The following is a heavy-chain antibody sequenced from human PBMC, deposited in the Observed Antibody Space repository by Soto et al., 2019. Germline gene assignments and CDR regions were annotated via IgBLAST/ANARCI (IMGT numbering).Heavy chain of an antibody. Sequence: ASVKVSCKASGHTVVSYGISWVRQASGQGLEWLGWVTGYNGHTIYAQKFQDRVTMTTDISTSTAYMELRSLRFDDTAVYYCARDRGVAGTTFDYWGQGTQVTVSS. CDR1: GHTVVSYG. V-gene: IGHV1-18*01. CDR3: ARDRGVAGTTFDY. J-gene: IGHJ4*02. CDR2: VTGYNGHT. D-gene: IGHD1-20*01.